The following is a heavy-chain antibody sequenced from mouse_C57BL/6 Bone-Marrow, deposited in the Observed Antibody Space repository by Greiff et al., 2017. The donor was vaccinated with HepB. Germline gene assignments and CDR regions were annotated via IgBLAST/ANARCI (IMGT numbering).Heavy chain of an antibody. CDR1: GFTFSSYG. V-gene: IGHV5-6*01. D-gene: IGHD1-1*01. J-gene: IGHJ4*01. Sequence: EVKLMESGGDLVKPGGSLKLSCAASGFTFSSYGMSWVRQTPDKRLEWVATISSGGSYTYYPDSVKGRFTISRDNAKNTLYLQMSSLKSEDTAMYYCARHGIYYYGSSYGYAMDYWGQGTSVTVSS. CDR3: ARHGIYYYGSSYGYAMDY. CDR2: ISSGGSYT.